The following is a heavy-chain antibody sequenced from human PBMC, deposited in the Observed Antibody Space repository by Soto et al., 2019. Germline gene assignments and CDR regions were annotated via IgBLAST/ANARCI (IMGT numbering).Heavy chain of an antibody. CDR1: GDSVSSGTYY. J-gene: IGHJ4*02. D-gene: IGHD6-13*01. CDR2: IYFTGAT. Sequence: QVHLQESGPGLVKPSETLSLTCTVSGDSVSSGTYYWSWIRQPPGKGLEWIGYIYFTGATNYNPSLQSRVTISKDTSKNQFSLSLSSVTTADTAVYYCARHRRSSSWLDYWGQGTLVTVSS. V-gene: IGHV4-61*01. CDR3: ARHRRSSSWLDY.